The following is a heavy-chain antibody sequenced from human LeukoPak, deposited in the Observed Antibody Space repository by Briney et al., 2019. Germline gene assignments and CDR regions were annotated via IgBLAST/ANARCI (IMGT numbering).Heavy chain of an antibody. V-gene: IGHV1-18*04. Sequence: GASVKVSCKASGYTFTGYYMHWVRQAPGQGLEWVGWISGYNRRTAYAQNLQGRVTLTIDTSTTTAYMEVRGLRFDDTAVYYCGRYSGNYEWKYHYGMDVWGQGTTVTVSS. J-gene: IGHJ6*02. CDR2: ISGYNRRT. D-gene: IGHD4-11*01. CDR1: GYTFTGYY. CDR3: GRYSGNYEWKYHYGMDV.